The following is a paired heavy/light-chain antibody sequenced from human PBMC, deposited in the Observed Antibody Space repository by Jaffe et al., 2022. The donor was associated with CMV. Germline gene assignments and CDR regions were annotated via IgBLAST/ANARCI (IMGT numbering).Light chain of an antibody. CDR2: KAS. J-gene: IGKJ1*01. V-gene: IGKV1-5*03. CDR1: QSFSNW. Sequence: DIHMTQSPSTLSASVGDRVTLTCRASQSFSNWLAWYQQKPGKAPKLLIYKASSLESGVPSRFSGSGSGTEFTLTISSLQPDDFATYYCQQYNGYPWTFGQGTKVELK. CDR3: QQYNGYPWT.
Heavy chain of an antibody. J-gene: IGHJ4*02. V-gene: IGHV3-48*03. CDR2: INAVGVI. D-gene: IGHD2-2*01. CDR1: GFDFNNFE. CDR3: VRDRVRGAYCSDETCYAPS. Sequence: EVQLVESGGGLAQPGGSLRLSCAASGFDFNNFEMTWVRQAPGKGLEWVSYINAVGVIYYADSVKGRFTVSRDNAKSSLYLQMSSLRAEDTAVYYCVRDRVRGAYCSDETCYAPSWGRGTLVTVSS.